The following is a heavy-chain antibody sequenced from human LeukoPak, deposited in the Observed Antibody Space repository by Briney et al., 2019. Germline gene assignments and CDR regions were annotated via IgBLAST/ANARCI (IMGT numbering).Heavy chain of an antibody. CDR3: ARDPLRYFDWLLPHDAFDI. D-gene: IGHD3-9*01. Sequence: ASVKVSCKASGYTFTGYYMHWVRQAPGQGLEWMGWINPNSGGTNYAQKFQGRVTMTRDTSISTAYMELSRLRSDDTAVYYCARDPLRYFDWLLPHDAFDIWGQGTMVTVSS. V-gene: IGHV1-2*02. CDR2: INPNSGGT. CDR1: GYTFTGYY. J-gene: IGHJ3*02.